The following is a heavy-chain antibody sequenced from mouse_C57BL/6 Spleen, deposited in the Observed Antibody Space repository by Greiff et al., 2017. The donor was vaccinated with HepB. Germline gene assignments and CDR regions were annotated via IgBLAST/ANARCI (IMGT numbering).Heavy chain of an antibody. CDR2: INPSSGYT. D-gene: IGHD1-1*01. Sequence: VQLQQSGAELAKPGASVKLSCKASGYTFTSYWMHWVKQRPGQGLEWIGYINPSSGYTKYNQKVKDKATLPADKSSSTAYMQLSSLTYEDSAVYYCARGGLFPHFDYWGQGTTLTVAS. CDR1: GYTFTSYW. V-gene: IGHV1-7*01. CDR3: ARGGLFPHFDY. J-gene: IGHJ2*01.